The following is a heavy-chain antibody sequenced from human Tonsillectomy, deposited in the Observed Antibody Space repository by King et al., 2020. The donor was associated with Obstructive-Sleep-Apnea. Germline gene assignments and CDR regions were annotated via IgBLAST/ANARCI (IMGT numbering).Heavy chain of an antibody. CDR2: ISGSGCST. CDR3: AKDPGYYYDSSGYPFDY. V-gene: IGHV3-23*04. D-gene: IGHD3-22*01. Sequence: VQLVESGGGLVQPGGSLRLSCAASGFTFSIYAMSWVRQAPGKGLEWVSAISGSGCSTYYADSVKGRFTISRDNSKNTLYLQMNSLRAEDTAVYYCAKDPGYYYDSSGYPFDYWGQGTLVTVSS. CDR1: GFTFSIYA. J-gene: IGHJ4*02.